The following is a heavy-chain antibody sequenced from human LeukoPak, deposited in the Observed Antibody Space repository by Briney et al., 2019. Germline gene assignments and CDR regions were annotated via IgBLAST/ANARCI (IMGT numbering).Heavy chain of an antibody. CDR2: IKSKTDGGTT. D-gene: IGHD4-17*01. V-gene: IGHV3-15*01. CDR1: GFTFSNAW. Sequence: GGSLRLSCAASGFTFSNAWMSWVRQAPGKGLEWVGRIKSKTDGGTTDYAAPVKGRFTISRDDSKNTLYLQMNSLKTEDTAVYYCTTVPEHDYGDPFDYWGQGTLVTVSS. CDR3: TTVPEHDYGDPFDY. J-gene: IGHJ4*02.